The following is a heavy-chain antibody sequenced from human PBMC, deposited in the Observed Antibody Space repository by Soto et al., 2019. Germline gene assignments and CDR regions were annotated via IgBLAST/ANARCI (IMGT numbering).Heavy chain of an antibody. D-gene: IGHD3-3*02. CDR3: ARRTIFGVVISQNWFDP. Sequence: ASVKVSCKASGYTFTSYGISWVRQAPGQGLEWMGWISAYNGNTNYAQKLQGRVTMTTDTSTSTAYMELRSLRSDDTAVYYCARRTIFGVVISQNWFDPWGQGTLVTSPQ. V-gene: IGHV1-18*01. J-gene: IGHJ5*02. CDR1: GYTFTSYG. CDR2: ISAYNGNT.